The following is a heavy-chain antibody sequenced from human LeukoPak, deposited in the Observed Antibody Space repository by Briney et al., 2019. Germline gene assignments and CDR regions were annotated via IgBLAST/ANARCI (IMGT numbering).Heavy chain of an antibody. D-gene: IGHD5-12*01. CDR2: VGISSGNT. J-gene: IGHJ4*02. CDR1: GFTFSDYS. Sequence: GGSLRLSCAASGFTFSDYSMNWVRQAPGKGLEWISYVGISSGNTKYADSVKGRFTISGDSAKNSVFLQMNSLRVEDTAVYYCARDHRYAFDNWGQGTLVTVS. CDR3: ARDHRYAFDN. V-gene: IGHV3-48*04.